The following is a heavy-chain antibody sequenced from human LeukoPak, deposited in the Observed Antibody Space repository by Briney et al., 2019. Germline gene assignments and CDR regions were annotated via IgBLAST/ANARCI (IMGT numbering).Heavy chain of an antibody. CDR1: GFTFSSYS. CDR2: ISSSSSYI. CDR3: ARAPRVATRIDY. V-gene: IGHV3-21*01. Sequence: PGGFLRLSCAASGFTFSSYSMNWVRQAPGKGLEWVSSISSSSSYIYYADSVKGRFTISRDNAKNSLYLQMNSLRAEDTVVYYCARAPRVATRIDYWGQGTLVTVSS. J-gene: IGHJ4*02. D-gene: IGHD5-12*01.